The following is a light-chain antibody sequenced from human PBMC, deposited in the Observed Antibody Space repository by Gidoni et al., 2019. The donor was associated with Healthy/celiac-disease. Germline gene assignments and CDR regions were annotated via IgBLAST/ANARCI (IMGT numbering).Light chain of an antibody. Sequence: AIQLTQSPSSLSASVGDRVTITCQASQGINSALAWYQQKPGKAPDLLIYHASTLESGVPSRFSGSGAGTDFTLTISSLQPEDFATYYCHHSNSYPQTFGQGTKVEIK. J-gene: IGKJ1*01. CDR1: QGINSA. CDR3: HHSNSYPQT. V-gene: IGKV1-13*02. CDR2: HAS.